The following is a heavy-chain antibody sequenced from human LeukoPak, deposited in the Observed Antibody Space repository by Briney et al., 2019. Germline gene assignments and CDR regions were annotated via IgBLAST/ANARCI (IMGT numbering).Heavy chain of an antibody. J-gene: IGHJ4*02. D-gene: IGHD1-26*01. CDR1: ALTVTNTY. CDR2: IYIGGST. V-gene: IGHV3-53*01. CDR3: ARCKIGSHFDY. Sequence: GGSLRVSCAASALTVTNTYMSWVRQAPGMGLEWVSVIYIGGSTYYADSVKGRFTISRDSSENTVYLQMTSLRVEDTAVYYCARCKIGSHFDYWGQGTLVTVSS.